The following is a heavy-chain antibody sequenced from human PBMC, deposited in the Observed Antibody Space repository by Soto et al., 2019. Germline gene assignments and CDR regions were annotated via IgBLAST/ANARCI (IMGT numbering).Heavy chain of an antibody. Sequence: PGASLKSAGNGSGYSFTNYWINWVRQMPGKGLEWMGRIDPDDSYTNYSPSFQGHVTISVDKSISTAYLQWSSLQASDTAIYYCARLPPPTYCSGSTCSGYWGQGTLVTVSS. D-gene: IGHD2-15*01. CDR1: GYSFTNYW. J-gene: IGHJ4*02. V-gene: IGHV5-10-1*01. CDR2: IDPDDSYT. CDR3: ARLPPPTYCSGSTCSGY.